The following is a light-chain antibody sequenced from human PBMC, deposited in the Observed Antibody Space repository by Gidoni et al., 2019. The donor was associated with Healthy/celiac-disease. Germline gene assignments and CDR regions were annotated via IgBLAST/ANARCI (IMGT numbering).Light chain of an antibody. J-gene: IGLJ1*01. CDR1: SGDVGSYNL. Sequence: QSALTPPAPVSGPPGQASTISCTGTSGDVGSYNLASLYQQPPGKAPKLIIYEVSKRPSGLANRFAGSKSGNTASLTISGLQAEDEAYYYSCSYAGSSTYVFGTGTKVTVL. V-gene: IGLV2-23*02. CDR3: CSYAGSSTYV. CDR2: EVS.